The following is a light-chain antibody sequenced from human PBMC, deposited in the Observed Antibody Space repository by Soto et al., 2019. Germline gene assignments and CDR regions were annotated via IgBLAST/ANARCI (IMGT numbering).Light chain of an antibody. V-gene: IGLV1-51*01. CDR2: DNN. Sequence: QSVLTQPPSVSADPGQKVTISCTGSSSNIGNNYVSWYQQLPGTAPKLLIYDNNKRPSGIPDRFSGSKSGTSGTLDITGLQTGDEADYYCATWDGSLPAEVFGGGTKLTV. CDR1: SSNIGNNY. CDR3: ATWDGSLPAEV. J-gene: IGLJ2*01.